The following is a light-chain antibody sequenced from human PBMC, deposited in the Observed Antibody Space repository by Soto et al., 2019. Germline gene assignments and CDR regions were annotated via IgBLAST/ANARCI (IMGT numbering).Light chain of an antibody. V-gene: IGLV2-14*01. CDR2: EVT. CDR1: SNDVGAYKY. Sequence: QSALTQPASVSGSPGQSITISCTGTSNDVGAYKYVSWYQQQPDKAPKLIIYEVTNRPSGVSNRFSGSKSGNTASLTISGLQAEDEADYYCISSTATNTSVLFGAGTKLTVL. J-gene: IGLJ2*01. CDR3: ISSTATNTSVL.